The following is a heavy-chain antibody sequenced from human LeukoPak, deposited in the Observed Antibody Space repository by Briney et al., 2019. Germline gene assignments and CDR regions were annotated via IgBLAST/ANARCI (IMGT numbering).Heavy chain of an antibody. V-gene: IGHV4-34*01. CDR1: GGSFSGYY. CDR3: ASGRVDTAMVGTFDY. D-gene: IGHD5-18*01. J-gene: IGHJ4*02. Sequence: SETLSLTCAVYGGSFSGYYWSWIRQPPGKGLEWIGEINHSGSTNYNPSLKSRVTISVDTSKNQFSLKLSSVTAADTAVYYCASGRVDTAMVGTFDYWGQGTLVTVSS. CDR2: INHSGST.